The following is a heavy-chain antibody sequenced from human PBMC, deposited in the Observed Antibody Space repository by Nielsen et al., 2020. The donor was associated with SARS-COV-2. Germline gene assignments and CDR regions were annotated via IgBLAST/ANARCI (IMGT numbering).Heavy chain of an antibody. CDR3: ARQSGSYLHYFDY. CDR2: ISYNGDT. CDR1: GYSFANYG. J-gene: IGHJ4*02. Sequence: ASVKVSCKASGYSFANYGISWVRQAPGQGLEWMGWISYNGDTNYSEKFQGRVTITRDTSASTAYMELSSLRSEDTAVYYCARQSGSYLHYFDYWGQGTLVTVSS. D-gene: IGHD1-26*01. V-gene: IGHV1-18*04.